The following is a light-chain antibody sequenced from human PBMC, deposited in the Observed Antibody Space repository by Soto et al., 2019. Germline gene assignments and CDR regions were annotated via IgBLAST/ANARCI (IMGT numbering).Light chain of an antibody. CDR1: QSVGNY. CDR3: QQRSNWPFT. Sequence: EIVLTQSPATLSLSPGERATLSCRASQSVGNYFAWYQQKPGQAPRLLIYDASTRATGIPARFSGRGSGTDFTPTSSLLEPEDVSEYYCQQRSNWPFTFGGGTKVEIK. CDR2: DAS. V-gene: IGKV3-11*01. J-gene: IGKJ4*01.